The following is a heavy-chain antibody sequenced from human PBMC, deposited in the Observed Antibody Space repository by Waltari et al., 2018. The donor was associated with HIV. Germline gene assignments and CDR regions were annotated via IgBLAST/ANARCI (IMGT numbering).Heavy chain of an antibody. D-gene: IGHD5-12*01. Sequence: EVQLVQSGAEVKKTGESLKISCKASGYTFTSYWIGWVRPMPGKGLEWMGISYPGDSETRYSPSFQGQVSISGDKSFNIAYLQWSSLKASDTAVYYCARRRGYDWDYWGQGTLVTVS. V-gene: IGHV5-51*03. CDR1: GYTFTSYW. CDR2: SYPGDSET. CDR3: ARRRGYDWDY. J-gene: IGHJ4*02.